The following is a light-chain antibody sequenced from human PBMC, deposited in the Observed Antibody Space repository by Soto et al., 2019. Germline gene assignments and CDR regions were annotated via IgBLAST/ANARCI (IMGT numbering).Light chain of an antibody. J-gene: IGLJ2*01. Sequence: QSALTQPASVSGSPGQSITISCTGTSSDLGSYNYVSWYQQCPGKAPKLIISEVNNRPSGVSDRFSGSKSGNTASLTISGLQAEDEADYYCSSYTVTSTVIFGGGTKLTVL. CDR3: SSYTVTSTVI. CDR2: EVN. V-gene: IGLV2-14*01. CDR1: SSDLGSYNY.